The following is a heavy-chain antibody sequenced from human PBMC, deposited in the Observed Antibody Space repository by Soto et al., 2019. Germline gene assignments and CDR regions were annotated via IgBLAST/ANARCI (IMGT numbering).Heavy chain of an antibody. D-gene: IGHD2-21*01. CDR2: INPNGGST. Sequence: QVQLVQSGAEVKKPGASAKISCKASGYTFIHYYIHWVRQAPGQGLEWMAIINPNGGSTNYAQKCQGRVTVTSDTSTTTVSMELNSLDSVDTAVYFCSRSLLQSDFWGQGTLVTVSS. CDR3: SRSLLQSDF. CDR1: GYTFIHYY. V-gene: IGHV1-46*01. J-gene: IGHJ4*02.